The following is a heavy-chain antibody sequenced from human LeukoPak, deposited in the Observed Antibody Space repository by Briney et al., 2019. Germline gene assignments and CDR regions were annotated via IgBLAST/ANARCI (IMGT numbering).Heavy chain of an antibody. CDR1: GYTFTSYY. CDR2: INPSGGTT. CDR3: ARYPGSYRAFDI. V-gene: IGHV1-46*01. J-gene: IGHJ3*02. Sequence: ASVKVSCKASGYTFTSYYFHWVRQAPGQGLEWMGIINPSGGTTSYAQKFQGRVTMTRDTSTSTVYMEVSSLRSEDTAVYYCARYPGSYRAFDIWGQGTMVTVSS. D-gene: IGHD1-26*01.